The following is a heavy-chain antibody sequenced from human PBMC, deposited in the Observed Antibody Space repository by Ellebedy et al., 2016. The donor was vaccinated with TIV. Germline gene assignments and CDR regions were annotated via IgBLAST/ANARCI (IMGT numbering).Heavy chain of an antibody. CDR2: ISSDGSNT. CDR3: ARGDVGAFDL. J-gene: IGHJ3*01. Sequence: GESLKISXAASGFTFSSYWMHWVRQAPGEGLVWVSRISSDGSNTAYAESVKGRLTISRDNAKNTVLLQMNSLRADDTAIYYCARGDVGAFDLWGQGTMVTVSS. V-gene: IGHV3-74*01. CDR1: GFTFSSYW. D-gene: IGHD5-24*01.